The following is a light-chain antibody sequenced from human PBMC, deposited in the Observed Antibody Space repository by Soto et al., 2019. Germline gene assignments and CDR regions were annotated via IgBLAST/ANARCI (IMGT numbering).Light chain of an antibody. CDR3: QQYDNTPWT. Sequence: EIVLTQSPGTLSLSPGERATLFCRASESVSSSYLAWYQQKPGQAPRLLIYGASSRASGTPDRFCGSGSGTAFTGTAFTLTISGLEPEDSAVYYCQQYDNTPWTFGQGTKVEI. V-gene: IGKV3-20*01. CDR2: GAS. J-gene: IGKJ1*01. CDR1: ESVSSSY.